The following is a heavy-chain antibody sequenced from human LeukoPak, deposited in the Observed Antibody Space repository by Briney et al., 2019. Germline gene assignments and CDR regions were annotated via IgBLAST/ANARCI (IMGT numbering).Heavy chain of an antibody. CDR1: GFTFSSYA. J-gene: IGHJ1*01. CDR2: ISGSGGST. D-gene: IGHD3-22*01. CDR3: AKAPYYYDSSGYQH. Sequence: PGGSLRLSCAASGFTFSSYAMSWVRQAPGKGLEWVSAISGSGGSTYYADSVKGRFTISRDNSKNTLYLQMNSLRAEDTAVYYCAKAPYYYDSSGYQHWGQGTLVTVSS. V-gene: IGHV3-23*01.